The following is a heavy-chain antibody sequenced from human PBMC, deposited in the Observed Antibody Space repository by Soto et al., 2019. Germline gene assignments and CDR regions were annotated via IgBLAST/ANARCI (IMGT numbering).Heavy chain of an antibody. CDR2: INHSGST. CDR3: ARGPSRSNSGWRLDY. CDR1: GGSFSGYY. V-gene: IGHV4-34*01. J-gene: IGHJ4*02. Sequence: PSETLSLTCAVYGGSFSGYYWSWIRQPPGKGLEWIGEINHSGSTNYNPSLKSRVTISVDTSKNQFSLKLSSVTAADTAVYYCARGPSRSNSGWRLDYWGQGTLVTVSS. D-gene: IGHD6-19*01.